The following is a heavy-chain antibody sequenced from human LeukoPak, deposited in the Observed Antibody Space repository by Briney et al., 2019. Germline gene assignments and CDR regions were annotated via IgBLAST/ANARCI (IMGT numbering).Heavy chain of an antibody. Sequence: ASVKVSCKASGYTFTSYGISWVRQAPGQGLEWMGWISAYNGNTNYAQKLQGRVTMTTDTSTSTAYMELRSLRSDDTAVYYCARGPPPSLWFGELPGSWFDPWGQGTLVTVSS. V-gene: IGHV1-18*01. J-gene: IGHJ5*02. CDR2: ISAYNGNT. CDR3: ARGPPPSLWFGELPGSWFDP. CDR1: GYTFTSYG. D-gene: IGHD3-10*01.